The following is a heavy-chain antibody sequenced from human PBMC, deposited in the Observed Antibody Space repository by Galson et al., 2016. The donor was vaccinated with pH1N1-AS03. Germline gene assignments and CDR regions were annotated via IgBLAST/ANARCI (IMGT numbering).Heavy chain of an antibody. D-gene: IGHD4-11*01. Sequence: SLRLSCAASGFSFSSYGMHWARQAPGKGLEWVAFIPYDGNNKYYSDSVKGRFTISRDNSKNTVYLQMNSLRAKDTAVYYCAKDHSNLSGMDVWGQGTTVTVSS. CDR3: AKDHSNLSGMDV. CDR1: GFSFSSYG. J-gene: IGHJ6*02. CDR2: IPYDGNNK. V-gene: IGHV3-30*02.